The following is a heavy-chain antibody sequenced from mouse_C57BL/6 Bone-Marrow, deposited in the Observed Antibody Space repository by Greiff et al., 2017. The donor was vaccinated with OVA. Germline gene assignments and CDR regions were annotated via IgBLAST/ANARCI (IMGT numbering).Heavy chain of an antibody. Sequence: EVQLQQSGPGLVKPSQSLSLTCSVPGYSITSGYYWNWIRQFPGNKLEWMGYISYDGSNNYNPSLKNRISITRDTSKNQFVLKLNSVTTEDTATYYCASRGGVDYWGQGTTLTVSS. CDR1: GYSITSGYY. J-gene: IGHJ2*01. CDR2: ISYDGSN. CDR3: ASRGGVDY. V-gene: IGHV3-6*01.